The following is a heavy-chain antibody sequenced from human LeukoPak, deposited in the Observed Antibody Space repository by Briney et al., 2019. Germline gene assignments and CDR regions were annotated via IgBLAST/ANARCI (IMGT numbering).Heavy chain of an antibody. CDR2: ISHSGTT. J-gene: IGHJ4*02. CDR1: GHSTSTNYY. V-gene: IGHV4-38-2*02. Sequence: SETLSLTCSVSGHSTSTNYYWGWLRPPPGKGLEWMGSISHSGTTYYNPSLKGRVTISVDTSKSQFSLRLTSVTAADSAVYYCARDEVRSGTYRPGDWGQGTLVTVSS. CDR3: ARDEVRSGTYRPGD. D-gene: IGHD1-26*01.